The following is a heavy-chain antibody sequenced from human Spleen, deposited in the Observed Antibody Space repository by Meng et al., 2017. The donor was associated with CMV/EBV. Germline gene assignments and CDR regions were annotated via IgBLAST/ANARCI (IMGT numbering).Heavy chain of an antibody. Sequence: SVKVSCKASGGTFSSHGISWVRQAPGQGLEWMGGILPIFDSANYAQKFQGRLTITSDESTSATYMELSSLRSEDTAVYFCARFEDYDGNSAFGFWGQGTLVTVSS. J-gene: IGHJ4*02. CDR3: ARFEDYDGNSAFGF. CDR2: ILPIFDSA. CDR1: GGTFSSHG. V-gene: IGHV1-69*13. D-gene: IGHD4-23*01.